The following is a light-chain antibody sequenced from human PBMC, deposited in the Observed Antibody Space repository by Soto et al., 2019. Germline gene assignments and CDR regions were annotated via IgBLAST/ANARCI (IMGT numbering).Light chain of an antibody. CDR2: FAS. CDR3: QQSYSAPIT. Sequence: DIQMTQSPSSLSASVGARVTTTCRASQYISNYLNWYQQTPGTAPHLLSYFASSLQTGVPSRFSGSGSGTDFTLTITSLQPEDFATYFCQQSYSAPITFGQGTRLEIK. CDR1: QYISNY. V-gene: IGKV1-39*01. J-gene: IGKJ5*01.